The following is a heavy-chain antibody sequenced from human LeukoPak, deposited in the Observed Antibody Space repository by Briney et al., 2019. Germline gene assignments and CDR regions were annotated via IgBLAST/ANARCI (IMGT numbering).Heavy chain of an antibody. CDR1: GGSVSGAY. CDR2: IYYSGNT. Sequence: SETLSLTCTVSGGSVSGAYWSWIRQPPGKGLEWIGNIYYSGNTNYNPSLKSRVTISVDTSENQFSLELTSVTAADTAVYYCSRGGGRMRIYGKKWFDPWGQGTLVTVSS. V-gene: IGHV4-59*02. CDR3: SRGGGRMRIYGKKWFDP. D-gene: IGHD3-16*01. J-gene: IGHJ5*02.